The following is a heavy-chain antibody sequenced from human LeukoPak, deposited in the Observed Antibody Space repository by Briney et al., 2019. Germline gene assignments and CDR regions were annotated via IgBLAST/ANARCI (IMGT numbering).Heavy chain of an antibody. J-gene: IGHJ4*02. CDR3: AKAPINYYGSSGFHLPFDY. CDR1: GFTFSSYA. V-gene: IGHV3-23*01. Sequence: GGSLRLSCAASGFTFSSYAMSWVRQAPGKGLEWVSAISGSGGSTYYADSVKGRFTISRDNSKNTLYLQMNSLRAEDTAVYYCAKAPINYYGSSGFHLPFDYWGQGTLVTVSS. D-gene: IGHD3-22*01. CDR2: ISGSGGST.